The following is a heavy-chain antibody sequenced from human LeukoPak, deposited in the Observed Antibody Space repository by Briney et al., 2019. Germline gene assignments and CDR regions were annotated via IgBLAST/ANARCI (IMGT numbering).Heavy chain of an antibody. J-gene: IGHJ6*03. CDR2: IRYDGSNK. CDR1: GFTFSSYG. CDR3: AKRRDSSAYYLGYYYYMDV. V-gene: IGHV3-30*02. Sequence: GGSLRLSCAASGFTFSSYGMHWVRQAPGKGLEWVAFIRYDGSNKYYADSVKGRFTISRDNSKNTMYLQMNSLRAEDKAVYYCAKRRDSSAYYLGYYYYMDVWGKGTTVTVSS. D-gene: IGHD3-22*01.